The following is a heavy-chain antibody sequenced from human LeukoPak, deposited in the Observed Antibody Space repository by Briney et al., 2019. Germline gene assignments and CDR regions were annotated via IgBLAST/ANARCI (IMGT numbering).Heavy chain of an antibody. V-gene: IGHV3-74*01. J-gene: IGHJ3*02. CDR2: IKSDGSST. D-gene: IGHD2-8*01. Sequence: PGESLRLSCAASGFTFSSYWMHWVRQGPGKGLVWVSRIKSDGSSTNYADSVKGRFTISRDNAKNSLYLQMNSLRAEDTAVYYCARDNKVYAIPPDAFDIWGQGTMVTVSS. CDR3: ARDNKVYAIPPDAFDI. CDR1: GFTFSSYW.